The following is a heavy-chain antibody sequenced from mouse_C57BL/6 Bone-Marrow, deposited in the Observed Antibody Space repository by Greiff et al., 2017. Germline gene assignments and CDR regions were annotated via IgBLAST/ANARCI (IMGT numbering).Heavy chain of an antibody. CDR2: IYPGDGDT. V-gene: IGHV1-82*01. CDR1: GYAFSSSW. CDR3: ARYDYYAMDY. Sequence: QVQLQQSGPELVKPGASVKISCKASGYAFSSSWMNWVKQRPGKGLEWIGRIYPGDGDTNSNGKFKGKATLTADKSSSTAYMQLSSLTSEDSAVYFCARYDYYAMDYWGQGTSVTVSS. J-gene: IGHJ4*01.